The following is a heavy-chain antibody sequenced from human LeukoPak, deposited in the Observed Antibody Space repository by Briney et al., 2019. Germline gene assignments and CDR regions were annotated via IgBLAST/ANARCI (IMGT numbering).Heavy chain of an antibody. V-gene: IGHV4-34*01. Sequence: TLSLTCAVCAESLNSYYWSWIRQPPGKGLEWIGEIYESGSTEYNPSLKSRVTISMVPSKQQFSLSLTSVTAADTAVYYCARGAWATRLGSWGLGTPVIVSS. CDR2: IYESGST. D-gene: IGHD2-15*01. CDR3: ARGAWATRLGS. J-gene: IGHJ4*02. CDR1: AESLNSYY.